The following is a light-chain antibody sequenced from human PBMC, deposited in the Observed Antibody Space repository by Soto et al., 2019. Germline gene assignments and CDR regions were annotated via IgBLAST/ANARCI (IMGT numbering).Light chain of an antibody. V-gene: IGKV3-20*01. J-gene: IGKJ1*01. CDR3: QQYGSSPT. Sequence: EFVLTQSPGTLSLSPGARATLSCRARQTVRNNYLAWYQQKPGQAPRLLIYDASSRATGIPDRFSGGRSGTDFALTISRLEPEDFAVYYCQQYGSSPTFGQGTKVDNK. CDR2: DAS. CDR1: QTVRNNY.